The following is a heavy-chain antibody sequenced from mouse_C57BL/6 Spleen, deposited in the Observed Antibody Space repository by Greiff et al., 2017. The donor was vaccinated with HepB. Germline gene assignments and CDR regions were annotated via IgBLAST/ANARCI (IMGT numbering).Heavy chain of an antibody. CDR2: IDPETGGT. J-gene: IGHJ2*01. Sequence: QVQLQQSGAELVRPGASVTLSCKASGYTFTDYEMHWVKQTPVHGLEWIGAIDPETGGTAYNQKFKGKAILTADKSSSTAYMELRILTSEDSAVYYCTRSSYYSNYPYFDYWGQGTTLTVSS. D-gene: IGHD2-5*01. CDR1: GYTFTDYE. CDR3: TRSSYYSNYPYFDY. V-gene: IGHV1-15*01.